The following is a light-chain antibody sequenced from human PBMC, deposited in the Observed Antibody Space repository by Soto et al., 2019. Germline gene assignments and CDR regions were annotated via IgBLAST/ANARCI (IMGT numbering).Light chain of an antibody. CDR2: WAS. CDR3: QQYYSTPLT. V-gene: IGKV4-1*01. J-gene: IGKJ4*01. Sequence: DIVMTQSPVSLAVSLGERATINCKSSQSILYSSNNKNHLAWYQQKPGQPPRLLIYWASTRESGVPDRFSGSGSGTDFTLTISSLQAEDVAVYYCQQYYSTPLTFGGGTKVDIK. CDR1: QSILYSSNNKNH.